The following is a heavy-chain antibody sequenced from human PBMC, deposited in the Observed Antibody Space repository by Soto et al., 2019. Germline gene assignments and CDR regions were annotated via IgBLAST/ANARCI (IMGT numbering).Heavy chain of an antibody. CDR1: GFTFSSYA. V-gene: IGHV3-30-3*01. CDR3: ARGRGAIAARQCYIDP. J-gene: IGHJ5*02. Sequence: QVQLVESGGGVVQPGRSLRLSCAASGFTFSSYAMHWVRQAPGKGLEWVAVISYDGSNKYYADSVKGRFTISSDNSKNTLYQQMNSLRAEDTAVYYCARGRGAIAARQCYIDPWGQGTLVTVSS. CDR2: ISYDGSNK. D-gene: IGHD6-6*01.